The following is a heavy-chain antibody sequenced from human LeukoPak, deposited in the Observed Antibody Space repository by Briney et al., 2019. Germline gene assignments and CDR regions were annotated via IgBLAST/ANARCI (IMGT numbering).Heavy chain of an antibody. V-gene: IGHV3-23*01. CDR1: GFTFSSYS. D-gene: IGHD3-22*01. J-gene: IGHJ4*02. Sequence: GGSLRLSCAASGFTFSSYSMNWVRQAPGKGLEWVSAISGSGGSTYYADSVKGRFTISRDNSKNTLYLQMNSLRAEDTAVYYCANSLPAYYDSSGYHYWGQGTLVTVSS. CDR2: ISGSGGST. CDR3: ANSLPAYYDSSGYHY.